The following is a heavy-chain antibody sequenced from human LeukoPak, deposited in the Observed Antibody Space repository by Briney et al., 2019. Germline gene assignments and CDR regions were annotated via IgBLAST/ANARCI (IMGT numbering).Heavy chain of an antibody. CDR2: ISAYNGNT. Sequence: GASVKVSCKASGYTFTSYGISWVRQAPGQGLEWMGWISAYNGNTNYAQKLQGRVTMTTDTSTSTAYMELRSLRSDDTAVYYCARDPGYSSSWYVAFDIWGQGTMVTVSS. CDR1: GYTFTSYG. V-gene: IGHV1-18*01. D-gene: IGHD6-13*01. CDR3: ARDPGYSSSWYVAFDI. J-gene: IGHJ3*02.